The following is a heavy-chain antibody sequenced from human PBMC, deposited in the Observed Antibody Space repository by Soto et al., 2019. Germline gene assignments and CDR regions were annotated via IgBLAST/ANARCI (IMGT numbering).Heavy chain of an antibody. CDR2: IRSKANSDAT. D-gene: IGHD3-9*01. CDR1: GFPFSGSA. V-gene: IGHV3-73*01. J-gene: IGHJ4*02. CDR3: TTPSINYDILTDYFNY. Sequence: GGSLRLSCAASGFPFSGSAMHWVRQAPGKGLEWVGRIRSKANSDATVYAASVKGRFTISRDDSKNTAYLQMNSLKTEDTAVYYCTTPSINYDILTDYFNYWGQGSLVTVSS.